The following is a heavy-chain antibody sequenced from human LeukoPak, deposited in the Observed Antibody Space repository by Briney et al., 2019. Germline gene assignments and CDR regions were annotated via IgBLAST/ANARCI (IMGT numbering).Heavy chain of an antibody. J-gene: IGHJ4*02. CDR1: GGSFSGYY. V-gene: IGHV4-34*01. Sequence: SETLSLTCAVYGGSFSGYYWSWIRQPPGKGLEWIGEIYHSGSTNYNPSLKSRVTISVDKSKNQFSLKLSSVTAADTAVYYCATGYCSGGSCYYHYWGQGTLVTVSS. CDR2: IYHSGST. D-gene: IGHD2-15*01. CDR3: ATGYCSGGSCYYHY.